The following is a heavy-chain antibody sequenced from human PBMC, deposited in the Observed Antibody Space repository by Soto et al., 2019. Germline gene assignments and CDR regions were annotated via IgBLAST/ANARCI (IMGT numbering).Heavy chain of an antibody. CDR1: GGSINNYY. V-gene: IGHV4-59*01. J-gene: IGHJ6*02. CDR2: IHYSGTT. CDR3: AGDTYGMDV. Sequence: QVHFQESGPGLVKPSETLSLTCTVSGGSINNYYCNWVRQPPGKGLEWIGSIHYSGTTHYNPSLESRVTISADRAKNQFSLKLNSVTAADTAVYYCAGDTYGMDVWGQGTTVTGSS.